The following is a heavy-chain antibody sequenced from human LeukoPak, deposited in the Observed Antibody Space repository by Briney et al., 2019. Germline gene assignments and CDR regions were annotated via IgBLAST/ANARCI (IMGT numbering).Heavy chain of an antibody. V-gene: IGHV1-8*02. CDR3: ARGQRITMVRGVKGYYMDV. CDR2: MNPNSGNT. CDR1: GYTFTGYY. J-gene: IGHJ6*03. Sequence: ASVKVSCKASGYTFTGYYMHWVRQAPGQGLEWMGWMNPNSGNTGYAQKFQGRVTMTRNTSISTAYMELSSLRSEDTAVYYCARGQRITMVRGVKGYYMDVWGKGTTVTISS. D-gene: IGHD3-10*01.